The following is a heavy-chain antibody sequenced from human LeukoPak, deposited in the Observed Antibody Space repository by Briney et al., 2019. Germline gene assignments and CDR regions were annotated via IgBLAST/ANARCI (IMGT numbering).Heavy chain of an antibody. J-gene: IGHJ3*02. V-gene: IGHV4-61*02. Sequence: PSETLSLTCTVSSGSINSDGYYWSWIRQPAGKGLEWFGRVYSSGSANYSPSLKSRVIISIDTSKNQFSLRLSSVTAAGTAVYYCARVYRKDVYNFDGFDIWGQGTMVTVS. CDR1: SGSINSDGYY. CDR3: ARVYRKDVYNFDGFDI. D-gene: IGHD5-24*01. CDR2: VYSSGSA.